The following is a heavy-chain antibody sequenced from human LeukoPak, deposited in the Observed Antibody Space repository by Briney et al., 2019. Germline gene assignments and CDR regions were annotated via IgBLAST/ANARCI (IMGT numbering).Heavy chain of an antibody. V-gene: IGHV1-8*01. J-gene: IGHJ6*03. D-gene: IGHD2-2*01. CDR1: GYTFTSYD. CDR3: ARWGPDCSSTSCLQNYYYMDV. CDR2: MNPNSGNT. Sequence: ASVKVSCKASGYTFTSYDINWVRQATGQGLEWMGWMNPNSGNTGYAQKFQGRVTMTRNTSISTAYMVLSSLRSEDTAVYYCARWGPDCSSTSCLQNYYYMDVWGKGTTVTVSS.